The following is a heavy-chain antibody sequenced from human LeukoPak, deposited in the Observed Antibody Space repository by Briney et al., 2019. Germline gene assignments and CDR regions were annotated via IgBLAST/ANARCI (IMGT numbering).Heavy chain of an antibody. V-gene: IGHV4-39*01. D-gene: IGHD3-22*01. CDR1: GGSINSSYYY. CDR2: IYYSGST. J-gene: IGHJ5*02. Sequence: SETLSLTCTVSGGSINSSYYYWGWIRQPPGKGLEWIGSIYYSGSTYYNPSLKSRVTISVDTSKNQFSLKLSSVTAADTAVYYCAIVATYYYDSSGYLGWFDPWGQGTLVTVSS. CDR3: AIVATYYYDSSGYLGWFDP.